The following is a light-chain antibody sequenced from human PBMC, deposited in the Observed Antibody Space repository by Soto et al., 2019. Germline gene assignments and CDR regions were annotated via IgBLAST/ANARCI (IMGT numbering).Light chain of an antibody. J-gene: IGLJ1*01. CDR1: SSNIGTYY. CDR3: ATWDDRLXAYV. V-gene: IGLV1-47*01. CDR2: RNG. Sequence: QSFLTQPPSASGTPVQRVTISCSGSSSNIGTYYVYWYQQLPGTDPKLLIHRNGQLPSWVPDRFSGSKSGTSASLAISGLRYEDEDDYYCATWDDRLXAYVIGAGTKVXVX.